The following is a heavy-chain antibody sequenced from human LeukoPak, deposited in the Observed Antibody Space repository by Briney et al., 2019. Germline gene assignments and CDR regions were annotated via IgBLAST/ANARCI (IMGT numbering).Heavy chain of an antibody. Sequence: GGSLRLSCTASGFTFASYAMSWVRQGPGKGLEWVSTLSNNGDNTYYAESVKGRFAISRDNSKNTLYLHMNSLRAEDTAVYYCASFAPYDAFDIWGQGTMVTVSS. CDR3: ASFAPYDAFDI. J-gene: IGHJ3*02. CDR1: GFTFASYA. CDR2: LSNNGDNT. V-gene: IGHV3-23*01.